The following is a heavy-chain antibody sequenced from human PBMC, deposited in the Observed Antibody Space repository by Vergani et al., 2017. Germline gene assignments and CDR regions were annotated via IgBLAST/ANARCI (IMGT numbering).Heavy chain of an antibody. Sequence: QVQLVQSGAEVKKPGASVKVSCKVSGYTLTELSMHWVRQAPGKGLEWMGWISAYNGNTNSAQKLQDRVTMTTDTSTSTAYMELRSLRSDDTAVYYCARAAYDSSGYYYRHWGQGTLVTVSS. CDR2: ISAYNGNT. V-gene: IGHV1-18*01. J-gene: IGHJ4*02. D-gene: IGHD3-22*01. CDR1: GYTLTELS. CDR3: ARAAYDSSGYYYRH.